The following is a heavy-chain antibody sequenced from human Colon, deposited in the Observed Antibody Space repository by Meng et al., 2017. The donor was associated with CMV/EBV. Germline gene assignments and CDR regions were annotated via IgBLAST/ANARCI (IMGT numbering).Heavy chain of an antibody. CDR2: ISNSDDTI. CDR1: GFTFSDYE. D-gene: IGHD2-21*02. CDR3: ANSRGYTVTALSPLDS. J-gene: IGHJ4*02. V-gene: IGHV3-48*03. Sequence: GGSLRLSCVASGFTFSDYEMSWVRQAPGKGLEWIAYISNSDDTIYYADSVKGRFTISRDNAQNSLFLQMTALRADDTALYYCANSRGYTVTALSPLDSWGQGTLVTVSS.